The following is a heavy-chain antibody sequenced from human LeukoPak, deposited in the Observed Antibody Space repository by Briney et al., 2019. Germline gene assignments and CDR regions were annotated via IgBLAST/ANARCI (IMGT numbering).Heavy chain of an antibody. CDR2: IKEDGSDK. J-gene: IGHJ4*02. Sequence: GGSLRISCAASGFTFSNYWMSWVRQAPGKGLEWVANIKEDGSDKYYVGSVKGRFTISRDHAKDSLYLQMNSLRVEDTAVYYCATGWLDHWGQGALVTVSS. V-gene: IGHV3-7*03. D-gene: IGHD2-15*01. CDR1: GFTFSNYW. CDR3: ATGWLDH.